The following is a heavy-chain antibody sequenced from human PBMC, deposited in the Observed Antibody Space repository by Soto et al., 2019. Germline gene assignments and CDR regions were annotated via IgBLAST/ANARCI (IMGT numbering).Heavy chain of an antibody. CDR1: GGSISSGGYY. CDR3: AREWGIGEYYFDY. V-gene: IGHV4-31*03. J-gene: IGHJ4*02. Sequence: SETLSLTCTVSGGSISSGGYYWSWIRQHPGKGLEWSGYIYYSGSTYYNPSLKSRVTISVDTSKNQFSLELSSVTAADTAVYYCAREWGIGEYYFDYWGQGTLVTVSS. CDR2: IYYSGST. D-gene: IGHD3-10*01.